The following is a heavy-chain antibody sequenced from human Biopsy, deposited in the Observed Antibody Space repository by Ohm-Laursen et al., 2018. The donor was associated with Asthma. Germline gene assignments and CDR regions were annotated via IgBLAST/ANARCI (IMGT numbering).Heavy chain of an antibody. Sequence: SLRLSCAATKSPIRTFALHWVRQAPGKGLEWVALISSDGSDQYFADSVKGRFTISRDNSKNTLYLQMNSLRAEDTAVYYCAKAREDIVVVVAVSDSWGQGTLVTVSS. J-gene: IGHJ4*02. CDR3: AKAREDIVVVVAVSDS. D-gene: IGHD2-15*01. CDR1: KSPIRTFA. CDR2: ISSDGSDQ. V-gene: IGHV3-30-3*01.